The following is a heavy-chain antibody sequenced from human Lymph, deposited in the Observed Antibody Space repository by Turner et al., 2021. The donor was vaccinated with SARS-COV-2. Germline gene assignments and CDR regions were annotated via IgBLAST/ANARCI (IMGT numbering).Heavy chain of an antibody. CDR2: INHSGST. CDR3: ARVWVRWWYFDL. V-gene: IGHV4-34*01. D-gene: IGHD7-27*01. CDR1: GGSFSGYY. Sequence: QVQLQQWGAGLLKPSETLSLTCAVYGGSFSGYYWSWIRQPPGKGLEWIGEINHSGSTNYNPSLKSRVTISLDTSKKQFSLKLSSVTAADTAVYYCARVWVRWWYFDLWGRGTLVTVSS. J-gene: IGHJ2*01.